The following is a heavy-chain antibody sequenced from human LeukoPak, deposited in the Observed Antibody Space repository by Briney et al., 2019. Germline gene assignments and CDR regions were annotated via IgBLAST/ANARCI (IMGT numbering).Heavy chain of an antibody. D-gene: IGHD2-2*01. CDR3: AKGRYQLLSLYFFDY. V-gene: IGHV3-23*01. CDR2: ISGSGGST. Sequence: PGGTLRLSYAASGFTFSSYGMSWVRQAPGKGLEWVSAISGSGGSTYYADSVKGRFTISRDNSKNTLYLQMNSLRAEDTAVFYCAKGRYQLLSLYFFDYWGQGTLVTVSS. CDR1: GFTFSSYG. J-gene: IGHJ4*02.